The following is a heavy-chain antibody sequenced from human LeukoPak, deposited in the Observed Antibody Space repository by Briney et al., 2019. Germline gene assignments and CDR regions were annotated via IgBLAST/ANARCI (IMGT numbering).Heavy chain of an antibody. V-gene: IGHV3-30*02. CDR2: IRYDGSNK. D-gene: IGHD5-18*01. Sequence: GGSLRLSCATSGFTFSSFGMHWVRQAPGKGLEWVALIRYDGSNKYYADSVKGRFTISRDNSKNTLYLQVNSLRAEDAAMYYCAKDLGYSYGYVDYWGQGALVTVSS. CDR1: GFTFSSFG. CDR3: AKDLGYSYGYVDY. J-gene: IGHJ4*02.